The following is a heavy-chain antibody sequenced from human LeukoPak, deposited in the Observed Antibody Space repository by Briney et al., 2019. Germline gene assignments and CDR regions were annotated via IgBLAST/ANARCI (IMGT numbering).Heavy chain of an antibody. V-gene: IGHV3-7*01. D-gene: IGHD3-16*01. CDR2: IKQDGSEK. Sequence: GGTLRLSCAASGFTFSSYGMSWVRQAPGKGLEWVANIKQDGSEKYYVDSVKGRFTISRDNAKNSLYLQMNSLRDEDTAVFYCARSRYDYIWGIDYWGQGTLVTISS. CDR1: GFTFSSYG. CDR3: ARSRYDYIWGIDY. J-gene: IGHJ4*02.